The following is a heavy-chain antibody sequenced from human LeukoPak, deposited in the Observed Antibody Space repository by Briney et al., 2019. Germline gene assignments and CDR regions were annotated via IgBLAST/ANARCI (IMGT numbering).Heavy chain of an antibody. CDR1: GFTFSSYS. J-gene: IGHJ4*02. CDR2: ISSSSSYI. Sequence: GGSLRLSCAASGFTFSSYSMNWVRQAPGKGLEWVSSISSSSSYIYYADSVKGRFTISRDNAKNSLYLQMNSLRAEDTAAYYCATSVDTALVGYFDYWGQGTLVTVSS. CDR3: ATSVDTALVGYFDY. D-gene: IGHD5-18*01. V-gene: IGHV3-21*01.